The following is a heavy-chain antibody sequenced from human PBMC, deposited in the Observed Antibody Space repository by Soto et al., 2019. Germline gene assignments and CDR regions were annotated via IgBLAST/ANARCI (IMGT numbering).Heavy chain of an antibody. CDR3: AREAVYCSSTSCYQMNWFDP. D-gene: IGHD2-2*01. Sequence: QVQLVESGGGVVQPGRSLRLSCAASGFTFSSYGMHWVRQAPGKGLEWVAVIWYDGSNKYYADSVKGRFTISRDNSKNTLYLQRNSLRAEDTAVYYCAREAVYCSSTSCYQMNWFDPWGQGTLVTVSS. CDR2: IWYDGSNK. J-gene: IGHJ5*02. CDR1: GFTFSSYG. V-gene: IGHV3-33*01.